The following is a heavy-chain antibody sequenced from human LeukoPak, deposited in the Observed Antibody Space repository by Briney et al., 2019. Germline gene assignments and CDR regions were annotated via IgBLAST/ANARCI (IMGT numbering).Heavy chain of an antibody. J-gene: IGHJ4*02. CDR3: ARGDDGDYVFGY. D-gene: IGHD4-17*01. V-gene: IGHV4-34*01. CDR1: GGSFSGYY. CDR2: INHSGST. Sequence: SETLSLTCAVYGGSFSGYYWSWIRQPPGKGLEWIGEINHSGSTNYNPSLKSRVTISVDTSKNQFSLKLGSVTAADTAVYYCARGDDGDYVFGYWGQGTLVTVSS.